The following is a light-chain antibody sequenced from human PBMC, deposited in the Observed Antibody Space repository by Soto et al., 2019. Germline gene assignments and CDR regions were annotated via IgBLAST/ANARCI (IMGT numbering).Light chain of an antibody. CDR3: QQYGNSPFT. V-gene: IGKV3-20*01. CDR1: QSVSSSY. J-gene: IGKJ3*01. CDR2: GAS. Sequence: EIVLTQSPGTLSLSPGERATLSCRASQSVSSSYLAWYQQKPGQAPRLLIYGASSRATGIPDRFSGSGSGTDFTLTISRLEPEDFALYYCQQYGNSPFTFGPGTKLDIK.